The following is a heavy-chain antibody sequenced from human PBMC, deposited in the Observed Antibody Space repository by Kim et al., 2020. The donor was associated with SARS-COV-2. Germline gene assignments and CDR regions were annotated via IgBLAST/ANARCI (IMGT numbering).Heavy chain of an antibody. J-gene: IGHJ6*02. CDR1: GFTFSSYA. V-gene: IGHV3-30*04. CDR2: ISYDGSNK. CDR3: ATARSGSYYYGMDV. D-gene: IGHD1-26*01. Sequence: GGSLRLSCAASGFTFSSYAMHWVRQAPGKGLEWVALISYDGSNKYYADSVKGRFTISRDNSKNTLYLKMNSLRAEDTAVYYCATARSGSYYYGMDVWGQETTVTVSS.